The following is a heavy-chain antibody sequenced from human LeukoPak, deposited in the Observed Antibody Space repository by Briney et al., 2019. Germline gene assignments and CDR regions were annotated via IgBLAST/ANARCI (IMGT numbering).Heavy chain of an antibody. Sequence: GGFLRLSCAASGFTFSSYAMHWVRQAPGKGLEWVAVISYDGSNKYYADSVKGRFTISRDNSKNTLYLQMNSLRAEDTAVYYCARERWSLYSNDYYYYGLDVWGQGTTVTVSS. D-gene: IGHD3-3*01. CDR1: GFTFSSYA. CDR3: ARERWSLYSNDYYYYGLDV. V-gene: IGHV3-30-3*01. J-gene: IGHJ6*02. CDR2: ISYDGSNK.